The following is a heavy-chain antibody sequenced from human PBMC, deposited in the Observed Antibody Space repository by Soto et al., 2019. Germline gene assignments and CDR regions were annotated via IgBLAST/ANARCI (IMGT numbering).Heavy chain of an antibody. J-gene: IGHJ5*02. V-gene: IGHV1-46*01. CDR3: ARSSGGNFGIIIEGTNWFAP. CDR1: RDTFISYY. CDR2: INPHGGST. D-gene: IGHD1-26*01. Sequence: ASVKVSCKAPRDTFISYYINWVRQAPGQGLEWMGVINPHGGSTAYAQKFKGRVTLTRDTSASTVYREVSSLTSEDTAMYYCARSSGGNFGIIIEGTNWFAPWGQGTLVTVSS.